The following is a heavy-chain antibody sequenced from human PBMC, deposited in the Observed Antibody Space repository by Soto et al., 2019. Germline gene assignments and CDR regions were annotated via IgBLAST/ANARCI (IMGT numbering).Heavy chain of an antibody. CDR1: GYAFTTYG. J-gene: IGHJ4*02. D-gene: IGHD1-26*01. CDR3: ARGRYGDY. Sequence: QVHLAQSGAEVKKPGASVKVSCKGSGYAFTTYGITWVRQAPGQGLEWMGWISAHNGNTNYAQKLQGRVTVTRDTSPSTAYMELRSMRSDDTVVNYCARGRYGDYWGEGALVTVSS. CDR2: ISAHNGNT. V-gene: IGHV1-18*01.